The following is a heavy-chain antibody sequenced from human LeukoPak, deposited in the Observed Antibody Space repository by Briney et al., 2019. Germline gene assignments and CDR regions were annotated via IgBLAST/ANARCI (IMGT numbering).Heavy chain of an antibody. V-gene: IGHV3-30-3*01. J-gene: IGHJ4*02. CDR2: ISYDGSNK. CDR1: GFTFSNYW. D-gene: IGHD3-22*01. CDR3: ARDTTYYYDSSGYFPPDY. Sequence: GGSLRLSCAASGFTFSNYWMSWVRQAPGKGLEWVAVISYDGSNKYYADSVKGRFTISRDNSKNTLYLQMNSLRAEDTAVYYCARDTTYYYDSSGYFPPDYWGQGTLVTVSS.